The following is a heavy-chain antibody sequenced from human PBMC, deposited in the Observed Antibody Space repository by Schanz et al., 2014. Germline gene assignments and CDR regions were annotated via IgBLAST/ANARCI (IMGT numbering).Heavy chain of an antibody. D-gene: IGHD6-19*01. CDR1: RFTFSDYW. J-gene: IGHJ4*02. CDR2: MNQDGSVK. Sequence: EVQLVESGGGLVQPGGSLRLSCAASRFTFSDYWMSWVRQAPGKGLEWVANMNQDGSVKNYVDSVKGRFTISRDNAKNSLYLQMNSLRAEDTAVYHCAKDLPAVAVAPLMTGLYDSWGQGTLVTVSS. V-gene: IGHV3-7*01. CDR3: AKDLPAVAVAPLMTGLYDS.